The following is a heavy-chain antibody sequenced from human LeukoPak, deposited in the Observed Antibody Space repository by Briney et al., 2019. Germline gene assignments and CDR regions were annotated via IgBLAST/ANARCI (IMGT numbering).Heavy chain of an antibody. CDR2: IYYSGST. J-gene: IGHJ5*02. CDR1: GGSISSSSYY. D-gene: IGHD2-2*01. Sequence: PSEALSLTCTVSGGSISSSSYYWGWIRQPPGKGLEWIGSIYYSGSTYYNPSLKSRVTISVDTSKNQFSLKLSSVTAADTAVYYCARDSCSSTSCYYIWFDPWGQGTLVTVSS. V-gene: IGHV4-39*07. CDR3: ARDSCSSTSCYYIWFDP.